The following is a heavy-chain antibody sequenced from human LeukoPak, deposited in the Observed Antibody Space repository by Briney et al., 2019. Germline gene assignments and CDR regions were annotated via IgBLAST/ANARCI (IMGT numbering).Heavy chain of an antibody. CDR1: GYTFTNYV. Sequence: GASVKVSCKASGYTFTNYVIYWVRQAPGQRLEWMGWINTGNGNTKYSKRFRGRVTVTRDTSATIAYMELSSLRSEDTAVYYCARALSSTSLVGMDVWGKGTTVTVSS. D-gene: IGHD2-2*01. CDR3: ARALSSTSLVGMDV. V-gene: IGHV1-3*04. J-gene: IGHJ6*04. CDR2: INTGNGNT.